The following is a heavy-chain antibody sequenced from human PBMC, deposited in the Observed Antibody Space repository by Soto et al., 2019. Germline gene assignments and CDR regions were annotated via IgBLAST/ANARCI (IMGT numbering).Heavy chain of an antibody. Sequence: QVQLVQSGAEVKKPWSLVKVSCKASGGTFSSYTISWVRQAPGQGLEWMGRFVPILGLAHYAQKFQGRVTITADKSTSTAYMELSSLRSDDTAVYYCARDVGSGVDPWGQGTLVTVSS. V-gene: IGHV1-69*08. CDR1: GGTFSSYT. J-gene: IGHJ5*02. D-gene: IGHD3-10*01. CDR2: FVPILGLA. CDR3: ARDVGSGVDP.